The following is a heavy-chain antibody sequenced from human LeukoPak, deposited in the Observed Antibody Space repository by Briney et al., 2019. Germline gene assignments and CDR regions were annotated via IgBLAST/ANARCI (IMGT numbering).Heavy chain of an antibody. CDR2: ISSSGSTI. J-gene: IGHJ5*01. D-gene: IGHD3-22*01. V-gene: IGHV3-48*03. CDR3: ARESDSSGWYDS. Sequence: PGGSLRLSCAASGFTFSSYEMNWVRQAPGKGLEWVSYISSSGSTIYYADSVKGRFTISRDNSKNPLYLQMSSLRSEDTALYYCARESDSSGWYDSWGQGTLVTVSS. CDR1: GFTFSSYE.